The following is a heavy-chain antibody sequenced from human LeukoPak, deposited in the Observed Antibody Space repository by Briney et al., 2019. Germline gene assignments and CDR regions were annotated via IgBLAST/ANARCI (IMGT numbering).Heavy chain of an antibody. CDR1: GYTFTSYD. V-gene: IGHV1-8*03. CDR3: ARWALDSSGYYSRGWYFDL. J-gene: IGHJ2*01. CDR2: MNPNSGNT. Sequence: ASVKVSCKASGYTFTSYDINWVRQATGQGLEWMGWMNPNSGNTGYAQKFQGRVTITRNTSISTAYMELSSLRSDDTAVYYCARWALDSSGYYSRGWYFDLWGRGTLVTVSS. D-gene: IGHD3-22*01.